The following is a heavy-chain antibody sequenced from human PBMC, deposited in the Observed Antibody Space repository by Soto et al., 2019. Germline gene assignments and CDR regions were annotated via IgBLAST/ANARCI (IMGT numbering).Heavy chain of an antibody. Sequence: QVQLQESGPGLVKPSQTLSLTCTLSGGSIRRGGYYWSWIRQHPENGLEWIGYINYSGGTYYNPSLKSRVTISVDTSENQFSLRLSSVTTADTAVYYCARKDSGYADYVDVWGKGTTVTVSS. D-gene: IGHD5-12*01. J-gene: IGHJ6*03. CDR3: ARKDSGYADYVDV. V-gene: IGHV4-31*03. CDR2: INYSGGT. CDR1: GGSIRRGGYY.